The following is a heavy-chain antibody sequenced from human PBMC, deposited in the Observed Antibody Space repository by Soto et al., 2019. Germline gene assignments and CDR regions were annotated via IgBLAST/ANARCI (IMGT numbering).Heavy chain of an antibody. J-gene: IGHJ6*02. CDR3: AGDGWSSGYSYYSYYGMDV. V-gene: IGHV4-4*07. CDR1: GGSISSYY. CDR2: IYTSGST. D-gene: IGHD5-18*01. Sequence: SETLSLTCTVSGGSISSYYWSWIRQPAGKGLEWIGRIYTSGSTNYNPSLKSRVTMSVDTSKNQFSLKLSSVTAADTAVYYCAGDGWSSGYSYYSYYGMDVWGQGTTVTVSS.